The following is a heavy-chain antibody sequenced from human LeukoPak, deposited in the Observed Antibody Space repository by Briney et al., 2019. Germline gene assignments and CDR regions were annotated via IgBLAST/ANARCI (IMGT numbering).Heavy chain of an antibody. Sequence: SLRLSCAASGFTFDDYAMYWVRQAPGKGLEWVSGISWNSGSIGYADSVKGRFTISRDNAKNSLYLQMNSLRAEDTALYYCAKDPRFGELLPIYYFDYWGQGTLVTVSS. CDR3: AKDPRFGELLPIYYFDY. CDR1: GFTFDDYA. J-gene: IGHJ4*02. CDR2: ISWNSGSI. D-gene: IGHD3-10*01. V-gene: IGHV3-9*01.